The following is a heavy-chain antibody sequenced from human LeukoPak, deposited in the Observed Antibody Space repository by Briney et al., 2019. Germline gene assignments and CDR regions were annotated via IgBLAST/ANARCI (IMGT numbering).Heavy chain of an antibody. CDR1: GGSFSGYY. CDR2: INDSGST. J-gene: IGHJ3*02. V-gene: IGHV4-34*01. D-gene: IGHD3-9*01. CDR3: ARHQYYDILTGYLSLAFDI. Sequence: SETLSLTCAVYGGSFSGYYWSWIRQPPGKGLEWSGEINDSGSTNYNPSLKSRVTISVDTSKNQFSLKLSSVTAADTAVYYCARHQYYDILTGYLSLAFDIWGQGTMVTVSS.